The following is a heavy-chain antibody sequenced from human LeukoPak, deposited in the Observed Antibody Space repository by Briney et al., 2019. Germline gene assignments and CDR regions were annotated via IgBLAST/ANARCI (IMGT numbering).Heavy chain of an antibody. D-gene: IGHD5-24*01. CDR1: GGTFSSYA. CDR3: ARETPRDGYNYVCDY. Sequence: ASVKVSCKASGGTFSSYAISWVRQAPGQGLEWMGGIIPIFGTANYAQKFQGRVTITADESTSTAYMELSSLRSEDTAVYYCARETPRDGYNYVCDYWGQGTLVTVSS. CDR2: IIPIFGTA. V-gene: IGHV1-69*13. J-gene: IGHJ4*02.